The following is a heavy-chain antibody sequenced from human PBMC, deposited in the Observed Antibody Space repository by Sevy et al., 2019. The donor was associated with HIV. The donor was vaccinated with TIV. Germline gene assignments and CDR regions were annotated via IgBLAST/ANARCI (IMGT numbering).Heavy chain of an antibody. CDR3: ARAEYDYVWGSYRLEKIDY. Sequence: SETLSLTCTVSGGSISTYYWNWIRQPPGKGLEWIGYIHYSGITNHNPSLKSRVTISVDTSKNQFSLKLTSVTAADTAVYYCARAEYDYVWGSYRLEKIDYWGQGTLVTVSS. D-gene: IGHD3-16*02. V-gene: IGHV4-59*01. J-gene: IGHJ4*02. CDR2: IHYSGIT. CDR1: GGSISTYY.